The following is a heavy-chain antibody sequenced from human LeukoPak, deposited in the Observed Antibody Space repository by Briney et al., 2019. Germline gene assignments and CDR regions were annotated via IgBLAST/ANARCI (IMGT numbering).Heavy chain of an antibody. J-gene: IGHJ4*02. CDR1: GFTFSSYA. D-gene: IGHD3-3*01. Sequence: GGSLRLSCAASGFTFSSYAMSWVRQAPGKGLEWVSAISGSGGSTYYADSVKGRFTISRDNSKNTLYLQMNSLRAEATAVYYCAKGGTIFGVVIIPLDYWGQGTLVTVSS. V-gene: IGHV3-23*01. CDR3: AKGGTIFGVVIIPLDY. CDR2: ISGSGGST.